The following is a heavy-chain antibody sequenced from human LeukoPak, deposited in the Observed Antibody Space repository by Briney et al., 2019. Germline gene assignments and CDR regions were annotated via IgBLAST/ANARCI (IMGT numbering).Heavy chain of an antibody. Sequence: GSLRLSCAASGFTFSSYAMHWVRQAPGKGLEWVAVISYDGSNKYYADSVKGRFTISRDNSKNTLYLQMNSLRAEDTAVYYCARDSPLPQFGELLYAYYFDYWGQGTLVTVSP. D-gene: IGHD3-10*01. CDR3: ARDSPLPQFGELLYAYYFDY. CDR1: GFTFSSYA. V-gene: IGHV3-30-3*01. CDR2: ISYDGSNK. J-gene: IGHJ4*02.